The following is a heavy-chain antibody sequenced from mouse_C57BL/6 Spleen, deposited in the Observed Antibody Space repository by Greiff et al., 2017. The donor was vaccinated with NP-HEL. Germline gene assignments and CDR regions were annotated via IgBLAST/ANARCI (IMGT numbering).Heavy chain of an antibody. CDR2: IDPSDSYT. Sequence: QAQLQQPGAELVKPGASVKLCCKAGGGDGRGCWLDVGRGGPGQGLEWIGEIDPSDSYTNYNQKFKGKATLTVDTSSSTAYMQLSSLTSEDSAVYYCARGIIYYAMDYWGQGTSVTVSS. V-gene: IGHV1-50*01. J-gene: IGHJ4*01. CDR3: ARGIIYYAMDY. CDR1: GGDGRGCW.